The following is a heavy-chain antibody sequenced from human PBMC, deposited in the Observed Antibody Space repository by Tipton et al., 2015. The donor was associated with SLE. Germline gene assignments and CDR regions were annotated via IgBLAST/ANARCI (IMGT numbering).Heavy chain of an antibody. CDR2: INHSGST. V-gene: IGHV4-34*01. J-gene: IGHJ5*02. CDR3: ARDNQGATEANWFDP. CDR1: GGSFSGYY. D-gene: IGHD1-26*01. Sequence: GLVKPSETLSLTCAVYGGSFSGYYWSWIRQPPGKGLEWIGEINHSGSTNYNPSLKSRVTISVDTSKNQFSLKLSSVTAADTAVYYCARDNQGATEANWFDPWGQGTLVTVSS.